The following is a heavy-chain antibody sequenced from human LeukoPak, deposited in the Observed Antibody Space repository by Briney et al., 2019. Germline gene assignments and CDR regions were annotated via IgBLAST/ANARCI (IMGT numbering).Heavy chain of an antibody. D-gene: IGHD1-26*01. CDR3: ARRGGSSEEYDD. Sequence: GESLKISCKGFGYSFTNYWIGWVRQMPGKGLEWMGIIYPGDSDTRYSPSSQGQVTISADKSINTAYLQWSSLKGSDTAMYYCARRGGSSEEYDDWGQGTLVTVFS. CDR2: IYPGDSDT. J-gene: IGHJ4*02. CDR1: GYSFTNYW. V-gene: IGHV5-51*01.